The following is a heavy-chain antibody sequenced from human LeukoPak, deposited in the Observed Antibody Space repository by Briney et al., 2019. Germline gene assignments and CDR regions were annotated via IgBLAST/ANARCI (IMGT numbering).Heavy chain of an antibody. V-gene: IGHV1-24*01. CDR2: FGPEDGET. Sequence: ASVKVSCKVSGYTLTELSMHWVRQAPGKGLEWMGGFGPEDGETIYAQKFQGRVTMTEDTSTDTAYMELSSLRSEDTAVYYCATARADYYEPGTTRNWFDPWGQGTLVTVSS. CDR3: ATARADYYEPGTTRNWFDP. J-gene: IGHJ5*02. CDR1: GYTLTELS. D-gene: IGHD3-22*01.